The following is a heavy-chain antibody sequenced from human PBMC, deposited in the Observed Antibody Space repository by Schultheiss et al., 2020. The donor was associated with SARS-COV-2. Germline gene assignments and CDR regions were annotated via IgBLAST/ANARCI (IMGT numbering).Heavy chain of an antibody. D-gene: IGHD4-23*01. CDR1: GFTVSSNY. CDR3: ARAFYGGNSWVDY. Sequence: GGSLRLSCAASGFTVSSNYMSWVRQAPGKGLEWVSVIYSGGSTYYADSVKGRFTISRDNSKNTLYLQMNSLRAEDTAVYYCARAFYGGNSWVDYWGQGTLVTVSS. V-gene: IGHV3-53*01. CDR2: IYSGGST. J-gene: IGHJ4*02.